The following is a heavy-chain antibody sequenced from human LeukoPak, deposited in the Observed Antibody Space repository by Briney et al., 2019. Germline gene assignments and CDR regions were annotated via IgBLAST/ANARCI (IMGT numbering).Heavy chain of an antibody. V-gene: IGHV4-59*08. J-gene: IGHJ5*02. Sequence: SETLSLTCTVSGGSISSYYWSWIRQPPGKGLEWIGYIYYSGSTNYNPPLKSRVTISVDTSKNQFSLKLSSVTAADTAVYYCARPRGYCSSTSCYDWFDPWGQGTLVTVSS. CDR1: GGSISSYY. CDR3: ARPRGYCSSTSCYDWFDP. CDR2: IYYSGST. D-gene: IGHD2-2*01.